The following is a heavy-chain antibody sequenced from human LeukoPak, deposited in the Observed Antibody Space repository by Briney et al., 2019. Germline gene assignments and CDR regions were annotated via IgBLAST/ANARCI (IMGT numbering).Heavy chain of an antibody. D-gene: IGHD3-3*01. J-gene: IGHJ5*02. V-gene: IGHV1-18*01. Sequence: APVKVSCKTSGYTFTSYGISWVRQAPGQGLEWMGWISAYNGNTNYAQKLQGRVTMTTDTSTSTAYMELRSLRSDDTAVYYCARDHPVLRFLESPWGQGTLVTVSS. CDR1: GYTFTSYG. CDR2: ISAYNGNT. CDR3: ARDHPVLRFLESP.